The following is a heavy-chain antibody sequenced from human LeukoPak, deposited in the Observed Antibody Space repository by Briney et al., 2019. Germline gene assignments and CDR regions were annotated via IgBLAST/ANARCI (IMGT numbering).Heavy chain of an antibody. CDR2: INPSGGST. V-gene: IGHV1-46*01. CDR3: ARPISNYYYDSSGYDGRDDAFDI. CDR1: GYTFTSYY. D-gene: IGHD3-22*01. Sequence: ASVKVSCKASGYTFTSYYMHWVRQAPGQGLEWMGIINPSGGSTSYAQKLQGRVTMTRDTSTSTVYMELSSLRSEDTAVYYCARPISNYYYDSSGYDGRDDAFDIWGQGTMVTVSS. J-gene: IGHJ3*02.